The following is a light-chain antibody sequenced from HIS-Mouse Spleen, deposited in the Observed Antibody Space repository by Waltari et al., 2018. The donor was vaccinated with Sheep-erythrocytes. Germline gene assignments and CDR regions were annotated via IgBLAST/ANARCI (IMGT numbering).Light chain of an antibody. V-gene: IGLV2-11*01. CDR3: CSYAGSYNHV. CDR2: DVS. J-gene: IGLJ1*01. CDR1: SSDVGGYNY. Sequence: QSALTQPRSVSGSPGQSVTISCTGTSSDVGGYNYVSWYQHHPGKAPKLMIYDVSKRPAGVPDLFSGSKPGNTASLTISGLQAEDEADYYCCSYAGSYNHVFATGTKVTVL.